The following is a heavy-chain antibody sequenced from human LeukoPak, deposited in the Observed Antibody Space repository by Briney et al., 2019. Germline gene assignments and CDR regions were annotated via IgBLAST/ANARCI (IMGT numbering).Heavy chain of an antibody. J-gene: IGHJ5*02. CDR2: IIPIFGTA. Sequence: SVKVSCKASGGTFSSYAISWVRQAPGQGLEWMGGIIPIFGTANYAQKFQGRVTITADESTSTAYMELSSLRSEDTAVYYCADERGCSSTSCYTDDNWFDPGGQGTLVTVSS. CDR1: GGTFSSYA. V-gene: IGHV1-69*13. CDR3: ADERGCSSTSCYTDDNWFDP. D-gene: IGHD2-2*02.